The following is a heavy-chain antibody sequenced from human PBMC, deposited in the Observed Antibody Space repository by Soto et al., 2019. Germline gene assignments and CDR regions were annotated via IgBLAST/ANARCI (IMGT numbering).Heavy chain of an antibody. CDR2: IRTKPYGATT. D-gene: IGHD3-3*01. J-gene: IGHJ5*02. V-gene: IGHV3-49*03. CDR1: GFTFSDYA. CDR3: TRVGSWSGYYRPLWFDP. Sequence: PGGSLRLSCTTSGFTFSDYAVSWFRQAPGKGLEWVGFIRTKPYGATTAFAASVKGRFTMSRNDSISNAYLQMNSLTTEDTAVYYCTRVGSWSGYYRPLWFDPWGQGTLVTVSS.